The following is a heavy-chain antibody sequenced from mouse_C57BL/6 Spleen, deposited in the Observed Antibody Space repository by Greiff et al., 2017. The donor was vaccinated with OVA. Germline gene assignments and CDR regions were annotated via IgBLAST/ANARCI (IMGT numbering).Heavy chain of an antibody. J-gene: IGHJ2*01. CDR2: IYPGDGDT. CDR3: ARWLTYYIDY. V-gene: IGHV1-82*01. CDR1: GYAFSSSW. Sequence: QVQLQQSGPELVKPGASVKISCKASGYAFSSSWMNWVKQRPGKGLEWIGRIYPGDGDTNYNGKFKGKATLTADKSSSTAYMQLSSLTSEDSAVYFCARWLTYYIDYWGQGTTLTVSS. D-gene: IGHD2-13*01.